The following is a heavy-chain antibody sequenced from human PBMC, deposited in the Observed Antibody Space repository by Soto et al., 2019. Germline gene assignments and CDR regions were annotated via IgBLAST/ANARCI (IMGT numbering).Heavy chain of an antibody. D-gene: IGHD3-22*01. CDR2: ISYDGSNK. J-gene: IGHJ4*02. CDR1: GFTFSSYA. V-gene: IGHV3-30-3*01. Sequence: PGGSLRLSCAASGFTFSSYAMHWVRQAPGKGPEWVAVISYDGSNKYYADSVKGRFTISRDNSKNTLYLQMNSLRAEDTAVYYCARRYYYDSSGYSNYWGQGTLVTVSS. CDR3: ARRYYYDSSGYSNY.